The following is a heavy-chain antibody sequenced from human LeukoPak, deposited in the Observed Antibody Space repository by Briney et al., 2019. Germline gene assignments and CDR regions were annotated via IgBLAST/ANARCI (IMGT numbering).Heavy chain of an antibody. CDR1: GGTFSSYA. D-gene: IGHD2-2*01. V-gene: IGHV1-69*05. J-gene: IGHJ3*02. Sequence: SVKVSCKASGGTFSSYAISWVRQAPGQGLEWMGRIIPIFGTANYAQKFQGRVTITTDESTSTAYMELRSLRSDDTAVYYCARAVRHASAFDIWGQGTMVTVSS. CDR2: IIPIFGTA. CDR3: ARAVRHASAFDI.